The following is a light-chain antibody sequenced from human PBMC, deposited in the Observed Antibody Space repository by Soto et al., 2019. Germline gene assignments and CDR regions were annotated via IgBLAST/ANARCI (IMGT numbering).Light chain of an antibody. V-gene: IGLV4-69*01. CDR2: LNSDGSH. CDR3: QTWGTGIQV. J-gene: IGLJ3*02. Sequence: QSVLTQSPSASASLGASVKLTCTLSSGHSSYAIAWHQQQPEKGARYLMKLNSDGSHSKGDGIPDRFSGSSSGAERYLTISSLQSEDEADYYCQTWGTGIQVFGRGTKLTVL. CDR1: SGHSSYA.